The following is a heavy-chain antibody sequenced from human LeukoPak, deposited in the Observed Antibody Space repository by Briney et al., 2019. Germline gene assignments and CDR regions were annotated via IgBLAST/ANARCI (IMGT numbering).Heavy chain of an antibody. CDR1: GVSFCGYF. CDR2: INHSGST. D-gene: IGHD1-26*01. J-gene: IGHJ1*01. V-gene: IGHV4-34*01. CDR3: MVSLVGATPFHH. Sequence: PSETLSRTCAVYGVSFCGYFWSWIRQPPGQGREGSGEINHSGSTNDNPSLNSLVTISVDSSKKPYTLKRSLLSAGNAAGYSCMVSLVGATPFHHWPQGPVLPVPT.